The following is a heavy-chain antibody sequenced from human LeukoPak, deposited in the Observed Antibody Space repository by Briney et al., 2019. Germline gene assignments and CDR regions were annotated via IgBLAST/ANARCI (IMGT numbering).Heavy chain of an antibody. V-gene: IGHV3-30*04. CDR2: ISYDGSNK. D-gene: IGHD1-26*01. CDR3: ASGSGVGAAPDY. J-gene: IGHJ4*02. CDR1: GFTFSSYA. Sequence: GRSLRLSCAASGFTFSSYAMHWVRQAPGKGLEWVAVISYDGSNKYYADSVKGRFTISRDNSKNTLYLQMNSLRAEDTAEYYCASGSGVGAAPDYWGQGTLVTVSS.